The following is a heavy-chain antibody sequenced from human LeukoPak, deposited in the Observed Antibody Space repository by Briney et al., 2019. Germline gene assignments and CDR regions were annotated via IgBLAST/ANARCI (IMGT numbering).Heavy chain of an antibody. CDR3: ARGGGRYSYGSDWFDP. CDR2: IYSGGST. Sequence: GGSLRLSCAASGFTVSSNYKSWVRQAPGKGLEWVSVIYSGGSTYYADSVKGRFTISRDNSKNTLYLQMNSLRAEDTAVYYCARGGGRYSYGSDWFDPWGQGTLVTVSS. J-gene: IGHJ5*02. CDR1: GFTVSSNY. V-gene: IGHV3-53*01. D-gene: IGHD5-18*01.